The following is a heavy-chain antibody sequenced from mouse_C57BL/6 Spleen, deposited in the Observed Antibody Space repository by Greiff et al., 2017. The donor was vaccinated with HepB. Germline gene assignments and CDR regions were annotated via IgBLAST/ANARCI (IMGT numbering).Heavy chain of an antibody. CDR1: GYTFTSYW. Sequence: QVQLKQPGAELVRPGSSVKLSCKASGYTFTSYWMDWVKQRPGQGLEWIGNIYPSDSETHYNQKFKDKATLTVDKSSSTAYMQLSSLTSEDSAVYYCARGGLYDYEGYYFDYWGQGTTLTVSS. V-gene: IGHV1-61*01. D-gene: IGHD2-4*01. J-gene: IGHJ2*01. CDR3: ARGGLYDYEGYYFDY. CDR2: IYPSDSET.